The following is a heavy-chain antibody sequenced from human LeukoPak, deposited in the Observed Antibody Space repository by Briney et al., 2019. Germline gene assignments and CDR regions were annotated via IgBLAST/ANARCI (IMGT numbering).Heavy chain of an antibody. D-gene: IGHD6-19*01. J-gene: IGHJ3*02. Sequence: ASVKVSCKASGYTFTSYGISWVRQAPGQALEWMGWITPFNGNTNYAQKFQDRVTITRDRSMSTAYMELSSLRSEDTAMYYCASQQWPDAFDIWGQGTMVTVSS. CDR2: ITPFNGNT. CDR1: GYTFTSYG. CDR3: ASQQWPDAFDI. V-gene: IGHV1-45*02.